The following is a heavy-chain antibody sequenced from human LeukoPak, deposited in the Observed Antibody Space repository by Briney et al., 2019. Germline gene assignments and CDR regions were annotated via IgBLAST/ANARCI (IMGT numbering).Heavy chain of an antibody. D-gene: IGHD1-1*01. CDR1: GYTFTGYY. V-gene: IGHV1-2*02. Sequence: ASVTVSCKASGYTFTGYYMHRVRQAPGQGLEWMGWINPNSGGTNYAQKFQGRVTMTRDTSISTAYMELGGLRSDDTAVYYCARGTRVHDENDYWGQGTLVTVSS. J-gene: IGHJ4*02. CDR3: ARGTRVHDENDY. CDR2: INPNSGGT.